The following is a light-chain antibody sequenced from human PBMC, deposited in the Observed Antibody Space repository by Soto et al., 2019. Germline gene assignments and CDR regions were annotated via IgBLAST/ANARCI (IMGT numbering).Light chain of an antibody. V-gene: IGKV1-5*01. CDR2: DVS. CDR3: QQYNTFWT. Sequence: DFKVTLSPSALSASIRDRVAITFRASQSISSWLAWYQQKPGKAPKLLIYDVSSLESGVPSRFSGSGSGTEFTLTISSLQPDDSATYYCQQYNTFWTFGQGTKVDI. J-gene: IGKJ1*01. CDR1: QSISSW.